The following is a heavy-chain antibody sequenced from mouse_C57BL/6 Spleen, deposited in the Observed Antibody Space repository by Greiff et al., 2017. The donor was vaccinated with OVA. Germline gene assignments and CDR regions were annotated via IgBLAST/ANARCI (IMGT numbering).Heavy chain of an antibody. CDR3: AIIYDGYTMDY. J-gene: IGHJ4*01. Sequence: QVQLQQPGAELVMPGASVKLSCKASGYTFTSYWMHWVKQRPGQGLEWIGEIDPSDSYTNYNQKFKGKSTLTVDKSSSTAYMQLSSLTSEDSAVYYCAIIYDGYTMDYWGQGTSVTVSS. CDR2: IDPSDSYT. D-gene: IGHD2-3*01. CDR1: GYTFTSYW. V-gene: IGHV1-69*01.